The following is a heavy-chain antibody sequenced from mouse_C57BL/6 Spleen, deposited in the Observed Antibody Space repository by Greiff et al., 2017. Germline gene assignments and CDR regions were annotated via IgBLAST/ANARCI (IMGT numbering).Heavy chain of an antibody. CDR1: GYSITSGYD. J-gene: IGHJ4*01. Sequence: DVKLVESGPGMVKPSQSLSLTCTVTGYSITSGYDWHWIRHFPGNKLEWMGYISYSGSTNYNPSLKSRISITHDTSKNHFFLKLNSVTTEDTATYYCASGGYYGSGAMDYWGQGTSVTVSS. CDR3: ASGGYYGSGAMDY. D-gene: IGHD1-1*01. CDR2: ISYSGST. V-gene: IGHV3-1*01.